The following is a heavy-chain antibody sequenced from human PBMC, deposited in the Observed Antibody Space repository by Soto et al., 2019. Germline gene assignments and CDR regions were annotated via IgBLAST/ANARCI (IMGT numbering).Heavy chain of an antibody. Sequence: PVGSLRLSCAASGFTFKNYAMSWVRQAPGKGLEWVSSISNSGGSTYYADSVQGRFTISRDNSKNTLSLQMNSLRAEDTAIYYCANHRGFLVTQYFFDYWGQGTLVTVSS. CDR2: ISNSGGST. CDR3: ANHRGFLVTQYFFDY. J-gene: IGHJ4*02. V-gene: IGHV3-23*01. D-gene: IGHD2-21*02. CDR1: GFTFKNYA.